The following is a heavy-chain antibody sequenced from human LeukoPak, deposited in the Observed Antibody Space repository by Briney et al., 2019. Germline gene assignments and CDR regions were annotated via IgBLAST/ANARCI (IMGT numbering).Heavy chain of an antibody. D-gene: IGHD3-10*01. CDR3: ARVRGTYGSGSYYNYYYYGMDV. Sequence: ASVKVSCKASGYTFTSYYMHWVRQAPGQGLEWMGIINPSGGSTSYAQKFQGRVTMTRDMSTSTVYMELRSLRSDDTAVYYCARVRGTYGSGSYYNYYYYGMDVWGKGTTVTVSS. CDR1: GYTFTSYY. V-gene: IGHV1-46*01. CDR2: INPSGGST. J-gene: IGHJ6*04.